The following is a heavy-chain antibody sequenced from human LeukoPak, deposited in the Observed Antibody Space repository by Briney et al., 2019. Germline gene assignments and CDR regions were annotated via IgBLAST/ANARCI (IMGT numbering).Heavy chain of an antibody. V-gene: IGHV1-69*13. CDR1: GGTFSSYA. CDR3: ASAQTDPGYALTRALDY. D-gene: IGHD5-12*01. J-gene: IGHJ4*02. Sequence: ASVKVSCKASGGTFSSYAISWVRQAPGQGLEWMGGIIPIFGTANYAQKFQGRVTITADESTSTAYMELSSLRSEDTAVYYCASAQTDPGYALTRALDYWGQGTLVTVSS. CDR2: IIPIFGTA.